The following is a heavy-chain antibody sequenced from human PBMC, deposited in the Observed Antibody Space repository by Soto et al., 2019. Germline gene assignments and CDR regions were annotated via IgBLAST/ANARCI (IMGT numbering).Heavy chain of an antibody. CDR2: IYHSGST. CDR3: ARVSAAGTVFDY. D-gene: IGHD6-13*01. J-gene: IGHJ4*02. CDR1: GGSISSSNW. Sequence: SETLSLTCAVSGGSISSSNWWSWVRQPPGKGLEWIGEIYHSGSTNYNPSLKSRVTISVDKSKNQFSLKLSSVAAADTAVFYCARVSAAGTVFDYWGQGTLVTVS. V-gene: IGHV4-4*02.